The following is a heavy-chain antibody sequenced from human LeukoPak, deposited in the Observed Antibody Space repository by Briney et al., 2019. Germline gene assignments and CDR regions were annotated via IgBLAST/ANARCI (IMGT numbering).Heavy chain of an antibody. J-gene: IGHJ5*02. V-gene: IGHV3-74*01. Sequence: GGSLRLSCAASGFTFSSYLMHWVRQAPGKGLVWVSRINSDGTSTSCEDSVKGRFTISRDNAKNTLYLQMNSLRAEDTAVYYCARDGDYGDSGWFDPWGQGTLVTVSS. CDR3: ARDGDYGDSGWFDP. CDR2: INSDGTST. CDR1: GFTFSSYL. D-gene: IGHD4-17*01.